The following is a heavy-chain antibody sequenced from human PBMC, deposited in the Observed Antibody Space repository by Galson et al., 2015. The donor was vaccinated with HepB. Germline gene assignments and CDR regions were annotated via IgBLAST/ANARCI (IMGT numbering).Heavy chain of an antibody. CDR3: SRVTRSYYEILAAYSFPDY. CDR1: GFTFSNFA. D-gene: IGHD3-9*01. CDR2: ISYDGSRK. J-gene: IGHJ4*02. V-gene: IGHV3-30-3*01. Sequence: LRLSCAASGFTFSNFALHWVRQAPGKGLEWVAFISYDGSRKYYADSVKGRFSISRDNSKNTLYLQVDSLRPEDTAVYYCSRVTRSYYEILAAYSFPDYWGRGTRVTVSS.